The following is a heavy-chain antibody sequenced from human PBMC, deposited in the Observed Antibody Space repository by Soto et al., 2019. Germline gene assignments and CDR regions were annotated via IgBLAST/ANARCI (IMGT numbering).Heavy chain of an antibody. CDR2: ISAYNGNT. V-gene: IGHV1-18*04. D-gene: IGHD3-22*01. CDR3: ARAAGWITMIFKLLGYYYGMDV. Sequence: GASVKVSCKASGYTFTSYGISWVRQAPGQGLEWMGWISAYNGNTNYAQKLQGRVTMTTDTSTSTAYMELRSLRSDDTAVYYCARAAGWITMIFKLLGYYYGMDVWGQGTTVTVSS. J-gene: IGHJ6*02. CDR1: GYTFTSYG.